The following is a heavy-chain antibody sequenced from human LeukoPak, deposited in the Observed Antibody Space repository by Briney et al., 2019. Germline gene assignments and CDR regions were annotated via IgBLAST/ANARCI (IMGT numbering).Heavy chain of an antibody. CDR2: INHSGST. CDR1: GGSLSGYY. V-gene: IGHV4-34*01. CDR3: ARGPGSGSYFFSY. D-gene: IGHD3-10*01. J-gene: IGHJ4*02. Sequence: PSETLSLTCAVYGGSLSGYYWSWIRQPPGKGLEWIGEINHSGSTNYNPSLKSRVTISVDTSKNQFSLKLSSVTAADTAVYYCARGPGSGSYFFSYWGQGTLVTVSS.